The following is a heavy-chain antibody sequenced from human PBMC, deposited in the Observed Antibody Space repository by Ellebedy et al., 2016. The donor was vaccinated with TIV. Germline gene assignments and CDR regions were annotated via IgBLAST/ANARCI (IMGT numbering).Heavy chain of an antibody. Sequence: ASVKVSCKASGGTFSSYAISWVRQAPGQGLEWMGGIIPIFGTANYAQKFQGRVTITADESTSTAYMELSSLRSEDTAVYYCARDPDIVAMGGDYWGQGTLVTVSS. D-gene: IGHD5-12*01. CDR3: ARDPDIVAMGGDY. CDR1: GGTFSSYA. J-gene: IGHJ4*02. V-gene: IGHV1-69*13. CDR2: IIPIFGTA.